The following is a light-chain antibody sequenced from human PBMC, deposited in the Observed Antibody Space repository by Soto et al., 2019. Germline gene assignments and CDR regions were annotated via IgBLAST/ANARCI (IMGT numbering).Light chain of an antibody. J-gene: IGLJ2*01. CDR3: SSYTRTSTLV. CDR1: NSDVGGYNY. V-gene: IGLV2-14*03. Sequence: QSALTQPASVSGSPGQSITISCSGTNSDVGGYNYVSWYQQYPGKAPKLMIYEVSNRPSGVSDRFSGSKSGNTASLTISGLQAEDEADYYCSSYTRTSTLVFGGGTKLTVL. CDR2: EVS.